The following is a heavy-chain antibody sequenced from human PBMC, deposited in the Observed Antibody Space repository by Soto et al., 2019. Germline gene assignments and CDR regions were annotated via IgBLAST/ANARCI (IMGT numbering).Heavy chain of an antibody. D-gene: IGHD6-6*01. V-gene: IGHV4-30-4*01. J-gene: IGHJ6*02. CDR3: ARDRYWGIAARRGMDV. CDR1: GGSISSGDYY. CDR2: IYYSGST. Sequence: PSETLSLTCTVSGGSISSGDYYWSWIRQPPGKGLEWIGYIYYSGSTYYNPSLKSRVTISVDTSKNQFSLKLSSVTAADTAVYYCARDRYWGIAARRGMDVWGQGTTVTVS.